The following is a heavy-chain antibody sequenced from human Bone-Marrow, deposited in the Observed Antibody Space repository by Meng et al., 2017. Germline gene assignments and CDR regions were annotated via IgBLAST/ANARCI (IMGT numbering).Heavy chain of an antibody. J-gene: IGHJ6*02. CDR3: ARVGGYDFWSGYYVESYYYGMDV. V-gene: IGHV1-2*02. D-gene: IGHD3-3*01. Sequence: ASVKVSCKASGYTFTGNYMHWVRQAPGQGLEWMGWINPNSGGTTYAQKFQDRVTLTRDTSISTAYMELSRLRSDDTAVYYCARVGGYDFWSGYYVESYYYGMDVWGQGTTVTVSS. CDR1: GYTFTGNY. CDR2: INPNSGGT.